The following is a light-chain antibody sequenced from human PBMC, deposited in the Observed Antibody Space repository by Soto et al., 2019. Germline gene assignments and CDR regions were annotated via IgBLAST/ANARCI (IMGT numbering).Light chain of an antibody. V-gene: IGKV3-20*01. CDR1: QSVSSSY. CDR3: QQCGSSPWT. Sequence: EIVLTQSPGTLSLSPGERGTLSCRASQSVSSSYLAWYQQKPGQSPRLLIYGSSSRATGIPDRFSGSGSETDFTLTISRXEPEDFAVYHCQQCGSSPWTFGQGTKVDIK. J-gene: IGKJ1*01. CDR2: GSS.